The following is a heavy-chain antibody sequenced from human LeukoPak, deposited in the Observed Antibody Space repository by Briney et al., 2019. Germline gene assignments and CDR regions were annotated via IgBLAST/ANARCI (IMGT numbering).Heavy chain of an antibody. J-gene: IGHJ4*02. CDR2: ISSSSSYI. CDR1: GFTFSSYS. CDR3: AKDSTAMGLYYFDY. V-gene: IGHV3-21*01. Sequence: GGSLRLSCAASGFTFSSYSMNWVRQAPGKGLEWVSSISSSSSYIYYADSVKGRFTISRDNAKNSLYLQMNSLRAEDTAVYYCAKDSTAMGLYYFDYWGQGTLVTVSS. D-gene: IGHD5-18*01.